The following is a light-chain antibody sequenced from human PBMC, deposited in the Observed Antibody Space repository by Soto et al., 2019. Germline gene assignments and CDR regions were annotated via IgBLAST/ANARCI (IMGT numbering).Light chain of an antibody. V-gene: IGLV2-8*01. CDR3: TAYAGSNNFVV. CDR1: SSDVGGYNF. CDR2: EVS. Sequence: QSALTQPPSASGSPGQSVTISCTGTSSDVGGYNFVSWYQQHPGKAPKLMIYEVSKRPSGVPDRSSGSKSGNTASLTVSGLQADDEADYYCTAYAGSNNFVVFGGGTKLTVL. J-gene: IGLJ2*01.